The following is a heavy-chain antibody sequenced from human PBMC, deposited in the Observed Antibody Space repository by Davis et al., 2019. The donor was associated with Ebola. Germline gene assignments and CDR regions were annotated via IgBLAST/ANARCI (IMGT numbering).Heavy chain of an antibody. CDR2: IIPIFGTA. CDR3: AREAGTSPVAFDI. Sequence: SVQVSCKASGCTFSSYAISWVRQAPGQGLEWMGGIIPIFGTANYAQKFQGRVTITADESTSTAYMELSSLRSEDTAVYYCAREAGTSPVAFDIWGQGTMVTVSS. J-gene: IGHJ3*02. D-gene: IGHD4-17*01. V-gene: IGHV1-69*13. CDR1: GCTFSSYA.